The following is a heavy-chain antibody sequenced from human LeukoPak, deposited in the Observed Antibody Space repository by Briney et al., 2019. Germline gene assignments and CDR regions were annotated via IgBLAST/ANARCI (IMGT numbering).Heavy chain of an antibody. CDR3: VRGGSPSDY. J-gene: IGHJ4*02. Sequence: PGGSLRLSCRASGFTFSSSWMHWVRQAPGKGLVWVSRIRHDGTITDYADPVKGRFTISRGNNQNILFLQMNSLRPDDTAVYYCVRGGSPSDYWGQGTLVAVSS. CDR2: IRHDGTIT. CDR1: GFTFSSSW. V-gene: IGHV3-74*01. D-gene: IGHD6-19*01.